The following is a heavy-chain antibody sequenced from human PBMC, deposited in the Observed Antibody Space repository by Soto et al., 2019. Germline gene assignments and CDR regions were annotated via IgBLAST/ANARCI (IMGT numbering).Heavy chain of an antibody. CDR3: ARGKNRIAAALFDY. V-gene: IGHV4-4*02. D-gene: IGHD6-13*01. J-gene: IGHJ4*02. CDR2: IYHSGST. CDR1: GGSISSSNW. Sequence: PSETLSLTCAVSGGSISSSNWWSWVRQPPGKGLEWIGEIYHSGSTNYNPSLKSRVTISVDKSKNQFSLKLSSVTAADTAVYYCARGKNRIAAALFDYWGQGTMVTVYS.